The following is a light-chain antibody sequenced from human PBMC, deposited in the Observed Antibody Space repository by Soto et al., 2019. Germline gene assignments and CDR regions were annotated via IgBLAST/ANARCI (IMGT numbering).Light chain of an antibody. J-gene: IGKJ2*01. Sequence: DIQMTQSPSTLSASVGDRVTISCRASQPIFTWLAWYQQQRPGQTPKLLIYDASTLETGVPSRFSGSGSGTEFTLTINNLQPDDSATYYCQHYHGFPLSFGQGTKLEI. V-gene: IGKV1-5*01. CDR2: DAS. CDR3: QHYHGFPLS. CDR1: QPIFTW.